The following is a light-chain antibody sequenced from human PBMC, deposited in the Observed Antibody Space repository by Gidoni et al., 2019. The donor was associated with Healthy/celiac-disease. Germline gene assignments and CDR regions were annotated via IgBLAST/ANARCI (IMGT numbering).Light chain of an antibody. Sequence: QSVLTQPPSASGTPGQRVTISCSGSSSNIGSNTVNWYQQLPGTAPHLLIYSNNQRPSGVPDRFSGSKSGTSASLAISGLQSEDEADYYCAAWDDSLNGHVVFGGGTKLTVL. J-gene: IGLJ2*01. CDR3: AAWDDSLNGHVV. V-gene: IGLV1-44*01. CDR1: SSNIGSNT. CDR2: SNN.